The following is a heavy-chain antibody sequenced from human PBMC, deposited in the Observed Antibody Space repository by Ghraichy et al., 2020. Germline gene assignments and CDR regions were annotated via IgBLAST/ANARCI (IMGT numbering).Heavy chain of an antibody. J-gene: IGHJ4*02. Sequence: GGSLRLSCAVSGFSVSSNFMSWVRQAPGKGLEWVSVIFGGRFPDSADSVKGRFTISRDISKNTVYLHINTLRPEDTAIYYYATGGDVTADCTITSCFREPNNFWGQGVLVTVSA. CDR2: IFGGRFP. CDR1: GFSVSSNF. V-gene: IGHV3-53*01. CDR3: ATGGDVTADCTITSCFREPNNF. D-gene: IGHD2-2*01.